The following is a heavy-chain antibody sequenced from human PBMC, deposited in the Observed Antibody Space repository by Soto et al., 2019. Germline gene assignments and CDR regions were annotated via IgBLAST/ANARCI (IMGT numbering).Heavy chain of an antibody. CDR3: ASVPYGFSDGYPDS. V-gene: IGHV3-66*01. CDR2: IYSGGST. D-gene: IGHD5-18*01. Sequence: PGGSLRLSCAASGFTVSSNYMSWVRQAPGKGLEWVSVIYSGGSTYYADSVKGRFTISRDNSKNTLYLQVNSLRAEDTAVYYCASVPYGFSDGYPDSWGQGTLVTGSS. J-gene: IGHJ4*02. CDR1: GFTVSSNY.